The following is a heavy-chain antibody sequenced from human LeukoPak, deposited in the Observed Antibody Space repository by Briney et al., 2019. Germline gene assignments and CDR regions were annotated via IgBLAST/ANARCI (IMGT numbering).Heavy chain of an antibody. CDR3: ARGWDYPPDY. CDR2: ISWNSGSM. D-gene: IGHD3-16*01. V-gene: IGHV3-9*01. CDR1: GFTFDDYA. Sequence: GGSLRLSCAASGFTFDDYAMHWVRQAPGKGLEWVSGISWNSGSMGYADSVKGRFTISRDNAKNSLYLQMNSLRAEDTAVYYCARGWDYPPDYWGQGTLVTVSS. J-gene: IGHJ4*02.